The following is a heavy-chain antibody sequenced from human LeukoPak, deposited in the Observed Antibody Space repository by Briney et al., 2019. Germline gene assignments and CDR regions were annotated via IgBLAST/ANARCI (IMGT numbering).Heavy chain of an antibody. CDR2: ISPNNGDT. CDR3: YYRVSSGYLT. CDR1: GYTFTGYY. V-gene: IGHV1-2*02. Sequence: ASVKVSCKASGYTFTGYYMHWVRQAPGQGLEWMGWISPNNGDTNYAQKFQGRVTMTRDTSSSTAYMELSSLRSDDTAVYYCYYRVSSGYLTWGQGTLVAVSS. J-gene: IGHJ4*02. D-gene: IGHD3-22*01.